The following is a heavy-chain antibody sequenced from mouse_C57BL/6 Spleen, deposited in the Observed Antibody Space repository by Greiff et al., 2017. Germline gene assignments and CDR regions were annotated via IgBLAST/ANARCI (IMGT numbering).Heavy chain of an antibody. J-gene: IGHJ2*01. CDR2: IDPSDSET. D-gene: IGHD1-1*01. CDR3: ASDYYGSSGDD. CDR1: GYTFTSYW. V-gene: IGHV1-52*01. Sequence: QVQLQQPGAELVRPGSSVKLSCKATGYTFTSYWMHWVKQRPIQGLEWIGNIDPSDSETHYNQKFKDKATLTVDKSSSTAYMQLSSLTSEDSAVYYCASDYYGSSGDDWGQGTTLTVSS.